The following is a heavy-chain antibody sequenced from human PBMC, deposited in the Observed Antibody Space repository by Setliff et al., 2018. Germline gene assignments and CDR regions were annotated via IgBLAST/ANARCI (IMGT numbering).Heavy chain of an antibody. D-gene: IGHD3-10*01. CDR1: GFTFTDHG. CDR3: FGAGTCSY. Sequence: PGGSLRLSCTVSGFTFTDHGMNWVRQAPGRGLEWVSYINNWGYSTYYADSVKGRFTISRDNAKNSLFLQMNSLRAEDTGVYYCFGAGTCSYWGQGTLVTVSS. V-gene: IGHV3-48*03. CDR2: INNWGYST. J-gene: IGHJ4*02.